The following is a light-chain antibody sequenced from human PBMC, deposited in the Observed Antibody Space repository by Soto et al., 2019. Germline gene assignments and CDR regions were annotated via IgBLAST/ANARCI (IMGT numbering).Light chain of an antibody. J-gene: IGKJ4*01. Sequence: EIVLTQSPGTLSLSPGERATLSCRASQRVSSNYLAWYQQKPGQAPRLLIYGASSRATGIPDRFSGSGSGTDFTLTISRLELEDFAVYYCQQYGTSGTFGGGTKVEIK. CDR3: QQYGTSGT. CDR1: QRVSSNY. CDR2: GAS. V-gene: IGKV3-20*01.